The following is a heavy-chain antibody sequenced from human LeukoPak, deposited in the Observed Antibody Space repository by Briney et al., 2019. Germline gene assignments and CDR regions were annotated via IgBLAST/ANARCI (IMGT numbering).Heavy chain of an antibody. Sequence: ASVKVSCKACVGTFSSYAISWVRQAPGQGLEWMGGIIPIFGTANYAQKFQGRVTITADASTSTAYMELSSLRSEDTAVYYCAVGNYHYYYMDVWGKGTTVTVSS. CDR1: VGTFSSYA. D-gene: IGHD1-26*01. V-gene: IGHV1-69*13. CDR3: AVGNYHYYYMDV. CDR2: IIPIFGTA. J-gene: IGHJ6*03.